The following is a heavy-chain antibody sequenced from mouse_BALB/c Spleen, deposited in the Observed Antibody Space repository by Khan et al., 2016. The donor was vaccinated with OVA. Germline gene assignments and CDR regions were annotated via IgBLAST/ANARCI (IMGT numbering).Heavy chain of an antibody. CDR3: ARWFTY. Sequence: EVKLEESGPGLVKPSQSLSLTCPVTGYSITSDYAWNWIRQFPGNKLEWMGYISYSGSTTYNPSLKSRISITRDTSKNQFFLQLNSVTTEDTATYYCARWFTYWGQGTLVTVSA. CDR2: ISYSGST. J-gene: IGHJ3*01. V-gene: IGHV3-2*02. CDR1: GYSITSDYA.